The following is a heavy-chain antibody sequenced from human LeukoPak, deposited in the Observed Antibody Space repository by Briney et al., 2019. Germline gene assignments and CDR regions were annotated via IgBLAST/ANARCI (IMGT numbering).Heavy chain of an antibody. CDR2: INAGDGNT. CDR3: ARDGYSSGRKPFDY. CDR1: GYTFTGYA. V-gene: IGHV1-3*01. D-gene: IGHD6-19*01. J-gene: IGHJ4*02. Sequence: ASVKVSCKASGYTFTGYAMHWVRQAPGQRLEWMGWINAGDGNTKYSQKFQGRVTITRDTSASTAYMELSSLRSEDTAVYYCARDGYSSGRKPFDYWGQGTLVTVSS.